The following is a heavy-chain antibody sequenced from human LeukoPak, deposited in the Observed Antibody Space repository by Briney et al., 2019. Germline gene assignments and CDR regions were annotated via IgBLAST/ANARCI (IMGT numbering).Heavy chain of an antibody. Sequence: SETLSLTCAVSGGSINTYCWSWIRQPPGKGLEWIGYLYNSGTTNYNPSLKSRVSISGDTSKNQFSLKLNSVTAADTAVYYCARRGVKSTRFDYWGQGSLVTVSS. J-gene: IGHJ4*02. CDR1: GGSINTYC. CDR2: LYNSGTT. D-gene: IGHD1-1*01. CDR3: ARRGVKSTRFDY. V-gene: IGHV4-59*01.